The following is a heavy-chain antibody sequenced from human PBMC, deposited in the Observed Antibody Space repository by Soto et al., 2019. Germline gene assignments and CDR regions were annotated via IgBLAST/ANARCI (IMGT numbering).Heavy chain of an antibody. D-gene: IGHD3-9*01. CDR2: IYYSGRA. CDR3: ASKPSSSYDILTGVPR. CDR1: GGSITSSSYY. J-gene: IGHJ4*02. Sequence: SETLSLTCTVSGGSITSSSYYWGWIRQPPGKGLEWIGSIYYSGRAYYSPSLKSRFTISRDNAKNSLYLQMNSLRAEDTAVYYCASKPSSSYDILTGVPRWGQGTLVTISS. V-gene: IGHV4-39*01.